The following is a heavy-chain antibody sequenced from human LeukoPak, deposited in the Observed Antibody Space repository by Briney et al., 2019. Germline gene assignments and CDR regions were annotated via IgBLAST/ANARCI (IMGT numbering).Heavy chain of an antibody. CDR2: IYNGVPT. J-gene: IGHJ4*02. V-gene: IGHV4-4*09. CDR3: VKTTGWPGFDY. CDR1: GAPISRFY. Sequence: SSETLSLTCTTSGAPISRFYWSWVRQPPGKGLEWIGNIYNGVPTFFNPSLKSRVTLSVDTSKTQFSLQLASVTAADTAVYYCVKTTGWPGFDYWGQGVLVTVSS. D-gene: IGHD6-19*01.